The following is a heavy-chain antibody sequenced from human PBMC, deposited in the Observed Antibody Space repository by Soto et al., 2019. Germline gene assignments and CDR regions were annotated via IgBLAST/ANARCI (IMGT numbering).Heavy chain of an antibody. Sequence: LRLSCAASGFTFSTYAMHWVRQAPGKGLEWVAVISYDGSNKYYADSVKGRFTISRDNSKNTLFLQMNSLRAEDTAVYYCARGGSGSWNFDYWGQGTLVTVSS. J-gene: IGHJ4*02. CDR1: GFTFSTYA. D-gene: IGHD6-19*01. CDR3: ARGGSGSWNFDY. V-gene: IGHV3-30-3*01. CDR2: ISYDGSNK.